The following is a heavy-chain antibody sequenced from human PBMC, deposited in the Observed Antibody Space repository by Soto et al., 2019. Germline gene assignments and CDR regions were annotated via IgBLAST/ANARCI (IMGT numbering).Heavy chain of an antibody. Sequence: QVQVQQWGAGLLKPSETLSLTCAVYGGSFNPYYWSWVRQPPGKGLEWIAEIQQGGGTYYNPSLKSRIASSLDSSKSQCSLILNSVNDAETAVYYCAIGQGGTNYWGHGSLVIVSS. CDR1: GGSFNPYY. J-gene: IGHJ4*01. D-gene: IGHD3-16*01. V-gene: IGHV4-34*02. CDR3: AIGQGGTNY. CDR2: IQQGGGT.